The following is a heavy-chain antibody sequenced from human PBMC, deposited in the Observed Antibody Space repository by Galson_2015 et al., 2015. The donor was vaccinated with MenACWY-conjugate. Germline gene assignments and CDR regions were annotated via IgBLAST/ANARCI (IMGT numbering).Heavy chain of an antibody. Sequence: SLRLSCAASGFTFSSYAMHWVRQAPGKGLEYVSAISSNGGSTYYADSVKGRFTISRDNSKNTLYLQMGSLRAEDMAVYYCAREVEDTAMVLGRSKHYYYYMDVWGKGTTVTVSS. CDR2: ISSNGGST. V-gene: IGHV3-64*02. CDR1: GFTFSSYA. D-gene: IGHD5-18*01. J-gene: IGHJ6*03. CDR3: AREVEDTAMVLGRSKHYYYYMDV.